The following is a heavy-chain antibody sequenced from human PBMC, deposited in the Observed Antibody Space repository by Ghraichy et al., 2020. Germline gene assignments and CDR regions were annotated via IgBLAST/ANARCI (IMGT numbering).Heavy chain of an antibody. Sequence: GGSLRLSCAASRFNFSNYAMTWVRQAPGKGLEWVSAISGSGGSTYYADSGKGRFTISRDNSKNTLYLQMNSLRAEDTAVYYCAKLFPRIVAVPAAGMDVWGQGTTVTDAS. D-gene: IGHD2-2*01. J-gene: IGHJ6*02. CDR1: RFNFSNYA. CDR2: ISGSGGST. V-gene: IGHV3-23*01. CDR3: AKLFPRIVAVPAAGMDV.